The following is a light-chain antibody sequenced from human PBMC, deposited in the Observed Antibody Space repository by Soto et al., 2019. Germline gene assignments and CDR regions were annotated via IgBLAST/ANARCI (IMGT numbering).Light chain of an antibody. CDR1: QSISNW. V-gene: IGKV1-5*03. Sequence: DIQMTQSPSTLSASVGDRVTITCRASQSISNWLAWYQQMPGKAPKLLIYKASTLESGVPSRFSGSGSGTEFTLTVSSLQADDFATYYCQQYNSYPYTFGQGTKLEIK. J-gene: IGKJ2*01. CDR2: KAS. CDR3: QQYNSYPYT.